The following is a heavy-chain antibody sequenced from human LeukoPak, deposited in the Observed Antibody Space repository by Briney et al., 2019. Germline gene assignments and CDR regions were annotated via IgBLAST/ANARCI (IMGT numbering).Heavy chain of an antibody. Sequence: PGGSLRLSCAASGFTFSSYWMHWVRQGPGKGLVWVSCINSDGSSTSYADSVKGRFTISRDNAKNTLYLQMNSLRAEDTAVYYCAREGNSGMDVRGQGTTVTVSS. CDR2: INSDGSST. CDR1: GFTFSSYW. CDR3: AREGNSGMDV. J-gene: IGHJ6*02. V-gene: IGHV3-74*01.